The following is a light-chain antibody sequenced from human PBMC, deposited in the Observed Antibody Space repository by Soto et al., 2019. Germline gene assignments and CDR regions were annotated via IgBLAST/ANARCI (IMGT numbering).Light chain of an antibody. CDR3: QQRSLWPLT. V-gene: IGKV3-11*01. CDR2: DAS. Sequence: EVVLTQSRSTLSLSPGERATLSCSATQSVSNHLAWYQHRPGQAPRLLIYDASNRATDIPARFSGSGSGTDFTLTISSLEPEDSAVYYCQQRSLWPLTFGGGTKVDIK. CDR1: QSVSNH. J-gene: IGKJ4*01.